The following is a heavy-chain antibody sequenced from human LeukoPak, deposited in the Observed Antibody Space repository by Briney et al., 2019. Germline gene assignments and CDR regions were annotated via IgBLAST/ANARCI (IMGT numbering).Heavy chain of an antibody. V-gene: IGHV4-38-2*02. J-gene: IGHJ4*02. CDR1: GGSISSGYY. CDR3: ALLGYCSSTSCSPDY. D-gene: IGHD2-2*01. CDR2: IYHSGST. Sequence: SETLSLTCTVSGGSISSGYYWGWIRQPPGKGLEWIGSIYHSGSTYYNPSLKSRVTISVDTSKNQFSLKLSSVTAADTAVYYCALLGYCSSTSCSPDYWGQGTLVTVSS.